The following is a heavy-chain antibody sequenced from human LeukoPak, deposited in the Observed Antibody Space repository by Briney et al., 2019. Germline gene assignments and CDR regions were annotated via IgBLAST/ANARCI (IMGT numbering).Heavy chain of an antibody. CDR1: GYTFTSYY. CDR2: INPSGGST. V-gene: IGHV1-46*01. Sequence: ASVKVSCKASGYTFTSYYMHWVRQAPGQGLEWMGIINPSGGSTSYAQKLQGRVTMTRDTSTSTVYMELSSLRSEDTAVYYCAIGLYGDYDPVGVAWFDPWGQGTLVTVSS. CDR3: AIGLYGDYDPVGVAWFDP. D-gene: IGHD4-17*01. J-gene: IGHJ5*02.